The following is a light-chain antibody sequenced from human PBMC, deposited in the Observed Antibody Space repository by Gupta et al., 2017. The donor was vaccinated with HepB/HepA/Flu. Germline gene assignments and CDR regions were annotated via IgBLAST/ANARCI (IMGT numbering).Light chain of an antibody. CDR3: QKDNSYPLA. CDR1: QSVSTW. V-gene: IGKV1-5*03. Sequence: IQMTQSPSTLSASVGDRVTITCRASQSVSTWLDWFQQKPGKAPKVLIYEASSLQSGVPSRFSGSGSGTEFTLTISSLQPEDFATYYCQKDNSYPLAFGGGTKVEIK. J-gene: IGKJ4*01. CDR2: EAS.